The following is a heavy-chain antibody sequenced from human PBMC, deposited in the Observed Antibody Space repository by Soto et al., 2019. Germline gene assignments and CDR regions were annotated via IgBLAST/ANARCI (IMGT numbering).Heavy chain of an antibody. Sequence: SETLSLTCTVSGGSISNYYWSWIRQPPGKGLEWIGYIYYSGSTNYNPSLKSRVTISVDTSKNQFSLKLNSMTAADTAMYYCARHNYGSGSTYFDYWGQGTLVTVSS. CDR3: ARHNYGSGSTYFDY. CDR1: GGSISNYY. J-gene: IGHJ4*02. V-gene: IGHV4-59*08. D-gene: IGHD3-10*01. CDR2: IYYSGST.